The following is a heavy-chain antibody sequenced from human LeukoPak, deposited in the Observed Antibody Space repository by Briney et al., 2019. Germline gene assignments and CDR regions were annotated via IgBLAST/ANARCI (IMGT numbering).Heavy chain of an antibody. CDR3: ARIAGGGTVIPH. CDR2: IYGGGST. D-gene: IGHD4-23*01. V-gene: IGHV3-53*01. J-gene: IGHJ4*02. CDR1: GFTVSSNY. Sequence: GGSLRLSCAASGFTVSSNYMSWVRQAPGKGLEWVSLIYGGGSTYYADSVKGRFSISRDNSKNALYLQMSSLRVEDTAVYYCARIAGGGTVIPHWGQGTLVTVSS.